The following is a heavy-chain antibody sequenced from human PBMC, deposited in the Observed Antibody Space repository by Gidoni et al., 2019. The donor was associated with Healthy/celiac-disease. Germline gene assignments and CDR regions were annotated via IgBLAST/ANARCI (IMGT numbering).Heavy chain of an antibody. CDR2: IYYSGST. V-gene: IGHV4-39*01. J-gene: IGHJ4*02. CDR1: GGSISSSSYY. D-gene: IGHD3-16*02. CDR3: ARHDTYYDYIWGSYRYTSFDY. Sequence: QLQLQESGPGLVKPSETLSLTCTVSGGSISSSSYYWGWIRQPPGKGLEWIGSIYYSGSTYYNPSLKSRVTISVDTSKNQFSLKLSSVTAADTAVYYCARHDTYYDYIWGSYRYTSFDYWGQGTLVTVSS.